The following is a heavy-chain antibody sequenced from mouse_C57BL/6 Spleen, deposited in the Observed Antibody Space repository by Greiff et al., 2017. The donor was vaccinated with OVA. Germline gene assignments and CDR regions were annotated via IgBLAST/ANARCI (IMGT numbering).Heavy chain of an antibody. D-gene: IGHD1-1*01. V-gene: IGHV1-15*01. J-gene: IGHJ2*01. CDR3: TRSGAVVAPDY. CDR1: GYTFTDYE. CDR2: IDPETGGT. Sequence: QVQLQQSGAELVRPGASVTLSCKASGYTFTDYEMHWVKQTPVHGLEWIGAIDPETGGTAYNQKFKGKARLTADKSSSTAYMELRSLTSEDSAVYYCTRSGAVVAPDYWGKGTTLTVSS.